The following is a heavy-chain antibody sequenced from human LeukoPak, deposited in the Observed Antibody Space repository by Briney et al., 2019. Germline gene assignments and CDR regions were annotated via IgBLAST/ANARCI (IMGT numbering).Heavy chain of an antibody. CDR2: ISGSGGNA. J-gene: IGHJ5*02. CDR3: AKDLSRAVAADWFDP. V-gene: IGHV3-23*01. CDR1: GFTFSSYA. D-gene: IGHD6-19*01. Sequence: GGSLRLSCAASGFTFSSYAMSWVRQAPGKGLEWVSAISGSGGNAYYADSVKGRLTISRDNSKNTLYLQMNSLRAADTAVYYCAKDLSRAVAADWFDPWDQGSLVTASS.